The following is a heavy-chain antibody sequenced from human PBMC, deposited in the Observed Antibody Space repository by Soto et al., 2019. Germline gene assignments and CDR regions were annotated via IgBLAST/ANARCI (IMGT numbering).Heavy chain of an antibody. CDR2: IIPILGIA. D-gene: IGHD2-2*02. V-gene: IGHV1-69*04. CDR3: ARDGCSSTSCYKGGRDWFDP. J-gene: IGHJ5*02. CDR1: VCTFSSYT. Sequence: SVKVSCKASVCTFSSYTISWGRPAPGQGLEWMGRIIPILGIANYAQKFQGRVTITADKSTSTAYMELSSLRSEDTAVYYCARDGCSSTSCYKGGRDWFDPWGQGTLVTVSS.